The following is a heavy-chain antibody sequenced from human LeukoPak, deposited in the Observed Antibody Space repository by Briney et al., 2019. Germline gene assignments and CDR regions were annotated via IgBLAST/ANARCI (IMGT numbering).Heavy chain of an antibody. CDR1: GGSISSSSYY. Sequence: PSETLSLTCTVSGGSISSSSYYWGWIRQPPGKGLEWIGSIYYSGSTYYNPSLKSRVTISVDTSKNQFSLKLSSVTAADTAVYYCARHDGGSSWYADYWGQGTLVTVSS. J-gene: IGHJ4*02. CDR2: IYYSGST. CDR3: ARHDGGSSWYADY. V-gene: IGHV4-39*01. D-gene: IGHD6-13*01.